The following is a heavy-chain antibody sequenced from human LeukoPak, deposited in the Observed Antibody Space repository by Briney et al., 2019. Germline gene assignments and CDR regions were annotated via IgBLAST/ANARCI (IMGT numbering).Heavy chain of an antibody. Sequence: GGSLRLSCTASGFTFSSYYMNWVRQAPGKGLEWVANIKEDGSVKNYVDSVKGRFTVSRDNAERALYLQMNSLRAEDTAVYYCARDRGGRYHGSSGYYDALDIWGQGTMVTVS. D-gene: IGHD3-22*01. CDR2: IKEDGSVK. J-gene: IGHJ3*02. CDR1: GFTFSSYY. V-gene: IGHV3-7*01. CDR3: ARDRGGRYHGSSGYYDALDI.